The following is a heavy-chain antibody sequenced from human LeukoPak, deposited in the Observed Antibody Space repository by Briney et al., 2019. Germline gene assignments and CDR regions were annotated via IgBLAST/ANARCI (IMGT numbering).Heavy chain of an antibody. CDR1: VGTLSRYS. D-gene: IGHD3-22*01. J-gene: IGHJ1*01. V-gene: IGHV1-69*05. CDR2: IIPIFGTA. Sequence: WEKVSCKASVGTLSRYSISWVRQDPAHGLEWMGRIIPIFGTANYAQKFQGRVTITTDESTSTAYIEPRTQRSEHTAVYDCARNDDSSGYYPSNFQQWGQGTLVTVSS. CDR3: ARNDDSSGYYPSNFQQ.